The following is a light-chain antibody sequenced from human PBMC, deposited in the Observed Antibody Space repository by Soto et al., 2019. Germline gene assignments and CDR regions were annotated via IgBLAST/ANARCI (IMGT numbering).Light chain of an antibody. Sequence: DIQMTQSPSSLSASVGDRVTITCRASQSIASHLNWYQQKSGKAPKLLIYAASSLQSGVPSRFSGSGAGTDFSLNISSLQPYDFATYYWQQSYTTPQTFGRGTKLEIK. V-gene: IGKV1-39*01. CDR2: AAS. J-gene: IGKJ2*01. CDR1: QSIASH. CDR3: QQSYTTPQT.